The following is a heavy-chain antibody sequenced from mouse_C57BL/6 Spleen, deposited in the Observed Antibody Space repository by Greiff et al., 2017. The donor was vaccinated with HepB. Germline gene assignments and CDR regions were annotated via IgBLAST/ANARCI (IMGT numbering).Heavy chain of an antibody. V-gene: IGHV10-1*01. CDR3: VGSWFAY. Sequence: EVKLMESGGGLVQPKGSLKLSCAASGFSFNTYAMNWVRQAPGKGLEWVARIRSKSNNYATYYADSVKDRFTISRDDSESMLYLQMNNLKTEDTAMYYCVGSWFAYWGQGTLVTVSA. CDR2: IRSKSNNYAT. J-gene: IGHJ3*01. CDR1: GFSFNTYA.